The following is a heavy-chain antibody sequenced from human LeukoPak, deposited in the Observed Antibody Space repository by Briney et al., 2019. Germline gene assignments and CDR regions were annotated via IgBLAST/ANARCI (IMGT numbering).Heavy chain of an antibody. Sequence: ASVKVSCKAPGYTFTGNYIHWVRQAPGQGLEWMGWINPKSGGTRSAQNFQGRVTMTRDTSISTAYMDLSTLKSDDTAVYYCARDLGGSNTKDAFDMWGQGTMVTVSS. D-gene: IGHD5-24*01. V-gene: IGHV1-2*02. CDR3: ARDLGGSNTKDAFDM. J-gene: IGHJ3*02. CDR2: INPKSGGT. CDR1: GYTFTGNY.